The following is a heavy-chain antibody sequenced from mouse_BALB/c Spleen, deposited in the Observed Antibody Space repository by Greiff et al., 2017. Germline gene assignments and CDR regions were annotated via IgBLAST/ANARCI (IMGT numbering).Heavy chain of an antibody. J-gene: IGHJ2*01. Sequence: DVKLVESGGGLVKPGGSLKLSCAASGFTFSSYTMSWVRQTPEKRLEWVATISSGGGNTYYPDSVKGRFTISRDNAKNNLYLQMSSLRSEDTALYYCARALYYRYEGYFDYWGQGTTLTVSS. CDR1: GFTFSSYT. CDR3: ARALYYRYEGYFDY. D-gene: IGHD2-14*01. CDR2: ISSGGGNT. V-gene: IGHV5-9*03.